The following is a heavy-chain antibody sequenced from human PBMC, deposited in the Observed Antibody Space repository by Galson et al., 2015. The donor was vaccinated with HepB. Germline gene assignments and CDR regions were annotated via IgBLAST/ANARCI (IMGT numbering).Heavy chain of an antibody. J-gene: IGHJ4*02. CDR1: GYTFTSYG. CDR2: ISAYNGNT. CDR3: ARDPGAIAVADYYFDY. V-gene: IGHV1-18*01. Sequence: SCKASGYTFTSYGISWVRQAPGQGLEWMGWISAYNGNTNYAQKLQGRVTMTTDTSTSTAYMELRSLRSDDTAVYYCARDPGAIAVADYYFDYWGQGTLVTVSS. D-gene: IGHD6-19*01.